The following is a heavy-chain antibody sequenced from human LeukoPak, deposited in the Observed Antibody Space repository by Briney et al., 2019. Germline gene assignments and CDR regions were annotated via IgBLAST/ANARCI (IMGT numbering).Heavy chain of an antibody. CDR3: AKRDSDPIRFDY. D-gene: IGHD1-26*01. CDR2: ITDTGGRI. Sequence: GGSLRLSCAASGFTFSSYAMSWVRQGPGKGLECVSTITDTGGRISYADSVKGRFTISRDNSENTLYLQMNSLRAEDTAVYYCAKRDSDPIRFDYWGQGTLVTVSS. J-gene: IGHJ4*02. V-gene: IGHV3-23*01. CDR1: GFTFSSYA.